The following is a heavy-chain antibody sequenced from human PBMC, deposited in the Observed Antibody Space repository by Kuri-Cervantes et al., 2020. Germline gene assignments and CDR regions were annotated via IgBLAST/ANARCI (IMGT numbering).Heavy chain of an antibody. CDR1: GYTFTSYD. J-gene: IGHJ4*02. D-gene: IGHD3-22*01. Sequence: ASVKVSCKGSGYTFTSYDINWVRQATGQGLEWMGWMNPNSGNTGYAQKFQGRVTMTRNTSISTAYMELSSLRSEDTALYYCAKDIAAPWDSSGYYYGPFDYWGQGTLVTVSS. CDR3: AKDIAAPWDSSGYYYGPFDY. CDR2: MNPNSGNT. V-gene: IGHV1-8*01.